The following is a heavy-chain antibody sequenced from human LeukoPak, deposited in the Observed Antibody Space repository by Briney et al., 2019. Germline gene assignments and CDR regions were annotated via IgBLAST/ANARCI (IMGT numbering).Heavy chain of an antibody. J-gene: IGHJ5*02. CDR2: IFYTGST. Sequence: SQTLSLTCTVSGGSISRGGYYWSWIRQRPGTGLEWIGSIFYTGSTYYNPSLKTRVTISVDTSKNQFSLKLSSVTAADTAVYYCARAPGENWFDPWGQGTLVTGSA. CDR3: ARAPGENWFDP. V-gene: IGHV4-31*03. CDR1: GGSISRGGYY.